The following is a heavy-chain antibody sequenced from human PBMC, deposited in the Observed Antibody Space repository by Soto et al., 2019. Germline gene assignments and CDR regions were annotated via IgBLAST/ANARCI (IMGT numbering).Heavy chain of an antibody. V-gene: IGHV4-59*01. Sequence: QVQLQESGPGLVKPSETLSLTCTVSGGSISSYYWSWIRQPPGKGLEWIGYIYYSGSTNYNPSLKSRVTISVDTSKNRFSMKLSSLTASDTAVYYCARRVYSSSWYVWFDPWGQGTLFTVSS. J-gene: IGHJ5*02. CDR3: ARRVYSSSWYVWFDP. D-gene: IGHD6-13*01. CDR1: GGSISSYY. CDR2: IYYSGST.